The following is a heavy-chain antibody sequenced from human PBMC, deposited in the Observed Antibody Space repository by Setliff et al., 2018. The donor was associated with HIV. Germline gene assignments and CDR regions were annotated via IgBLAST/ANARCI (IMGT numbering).Heavy chain of an antibody. Sequence: SETLSLTCTDSGGSISSGNYFWNWIRQPAGKGLEWIGRIYTSGSTHYNPSLESRVTMSVDTSKNQFSLKLSSVTAADTAVYYCARGTGYYYDSSGSNCFDPWGQGTLVTVSS. CDR2: IYTSGST. J-gene: IGHJ5*02. CDR1: GGSISSGNYF. CDR3: ARGTGYYYDSSGSNCFDP. D-gene: IGHD3-22*01. V-gene: IGHV4-61*02.